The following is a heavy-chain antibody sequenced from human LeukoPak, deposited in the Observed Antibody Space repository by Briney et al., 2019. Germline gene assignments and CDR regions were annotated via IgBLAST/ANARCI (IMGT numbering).Heavy chain of an antibody. CDR2: IIQDGSEK. CDR3: ARVHCSGGSCYKVLYYFDY. V-gene: IGHV3-7*01. D-gene: IGHD2-15*01. Sequence: GGSLRLSCEVSGFTFSTYWMTWVRQAPGKGLEWVANIIQDGSEKYYVDSVKGRFTISTDNAKNSLYLQMNSLRAEDTAVYYCARVHCSGGSCYKVLYYFDYWGQGTLVTVSS. J-gene: IGHJ4*02. CDR1: GFTFSTYW.